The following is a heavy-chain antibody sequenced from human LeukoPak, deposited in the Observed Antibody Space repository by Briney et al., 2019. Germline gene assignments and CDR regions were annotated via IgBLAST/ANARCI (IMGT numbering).Heavy chain of an antibody. CDR2: IYSGGST. V-gene: IGHV3-53*01. CDR3: ARDPIAVAGYSFDY. J-gene: IGHJ4*02. Sequence: GGSLRLSCAASGFTVSSNYMSWVRQAPGKGLEWVSVIYSGGSTYYADSVKGRFTISRDNSKNTLYLQMNSLRAEDTAVYYCARDPIAVAGYSFDYWGQGTLVTVSS. D-gene: IGHD6-19*01. CDR1: GFTVSSNY.